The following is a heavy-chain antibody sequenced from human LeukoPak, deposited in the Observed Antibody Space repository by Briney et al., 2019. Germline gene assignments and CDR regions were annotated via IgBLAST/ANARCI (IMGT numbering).Heavy chain of an antibody. CDR2: ISPSGATI. CDR3: AKDRGYYVDTGTINF. J-gene: IGHJ4*02. Sequence: GGSLRLSCAASGFTFSDYYMSWIRQAPGKGLEWVSYISPSGATISYADSVKGRFTTSRDNAKSSLYLQMNSLRAEDTAVYYCAKDRGYYVDTGTINFWGQGTLVTVSS. CDR1: GFTFSDYY. D-gene: IGHD2-15*01. V-gene: IGHV3-11*01.